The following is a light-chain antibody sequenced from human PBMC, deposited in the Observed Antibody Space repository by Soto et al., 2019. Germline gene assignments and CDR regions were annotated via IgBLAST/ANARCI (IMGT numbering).Light chain of an antibody. V-gene: IGKV1-39*01. CDR2: AAS. Sequence: DIQMTQSPSSLSASVGDRVIITCRASQFISTYLNWYQHKPGKAPKVLIYAASTLQSGVPSRFSGSGSGTDFTLTISSLQPEDFATYYCQQSYSTLFTFGQGTRLEIK. CDR3: QQSYSTLFT. CDR1: QFISTY. J-gene: IGKJ5*01.